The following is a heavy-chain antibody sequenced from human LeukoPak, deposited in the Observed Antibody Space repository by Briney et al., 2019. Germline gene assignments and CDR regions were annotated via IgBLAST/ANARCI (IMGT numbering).Heavy chain of an antibody. CDR2: IYYSGST. CDR1: GGSISSYY. J-gene: IGHJ4*02. Sequence: SETLSLTCTVSGGSISSYYWSWIRQPPGKGLEWIGYIYYSGSTNYNPSLKSRVTISVDTSKNQYSLKLSSVTAADTAVYYCARDDYVWGSYLPGYWGQGTLVTVSS. D-gene: IGHD3-16*02. V-gene: IGHV4-59*01. CDR3: ARDDYVWGSYLPGY.